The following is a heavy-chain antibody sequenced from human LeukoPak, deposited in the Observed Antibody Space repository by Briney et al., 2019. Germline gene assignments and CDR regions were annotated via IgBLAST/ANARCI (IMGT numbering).Heavy chain of an antibody. V-gene: IGHV4-39*07. CDR1: GDSISSSNCY. CDR3: AREMSPEAESAFDI. Sequence: SETLSLTCTVSGDSISSSNCYWGWIRQPPGKGLEWIGSMYYSGKSYYNPSLMSRVTISVDTSKNQFSLKLSSVTAADTAVYYCAREMSPEAESAFDIWGQGTMVTVSS. CDR2: MYYSGKS. J-gene: IGHJ3*02. D-gene: IGHD1-14*01.